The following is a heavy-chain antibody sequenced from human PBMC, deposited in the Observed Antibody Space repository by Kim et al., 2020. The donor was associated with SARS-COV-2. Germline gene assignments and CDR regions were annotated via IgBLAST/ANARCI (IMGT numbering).Heavy chain of an antibody. CDR2: ISGDGTGT. J-gene: IGHJ4*02. V-gene: IGHV3-43*02. D-gene: IGHD3-10*01. CDR1: GFTFDDYA. Sequence: GGSLRLSCAASGFTFDDYAMHWVRQAPGKGLEWVSLISGDGTGTYYADSVKGRFTISRDNSKDSLYLQMNSLRAEDTAFYYCVPTYYYDSGSYYHYWGQGTLVTVSS. CDR3: VPTYYYDSGSYYHY.